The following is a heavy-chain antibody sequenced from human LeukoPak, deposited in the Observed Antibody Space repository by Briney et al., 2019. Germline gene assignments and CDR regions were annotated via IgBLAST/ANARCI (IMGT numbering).Heavy chain of an antibody. CDR2: ISSSSSTI. CDR3: ARDGLGYCSSTSCRPFDY. Sequence: GGSLRLSGAASGFTFSSYSMNWVRQAPGKGLEWVSYISSSSSTIYYADSVKGRFTISRDNAKNSLYLQMNSLRAEDTAVYYCARDGLGYCSSTSCRPFDYWGQGTLVTVSS. J-gene: IGHJ4*02. CDR1: GFTFSSYS. V-gene: IGHV3-48*01. D-gene: IGHD2-2*01.